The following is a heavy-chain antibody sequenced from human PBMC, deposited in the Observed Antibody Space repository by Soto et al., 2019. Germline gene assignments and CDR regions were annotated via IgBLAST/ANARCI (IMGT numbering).Heavy chain of an antibody. J-gene: IGHJ6*02. Sequence: GASVKVSCKASGGTFSSYAISWVRQAPGQGLEWMGGIIPIFGTANYAQKFQGRVTITADESTSTAYMELSSLRSEDTAVYYCARDRNTAMVTEPQEYYYYYGMDVWGQGTTVTVSS. D-gene: IGHD5-18*01. CDR3: ARDRNTAMVTEPQEYYYYYGMDV. CDR1: GGTFSSYA. V-gene: IGHV1-69*13. CDR2: IIPIFGTA.